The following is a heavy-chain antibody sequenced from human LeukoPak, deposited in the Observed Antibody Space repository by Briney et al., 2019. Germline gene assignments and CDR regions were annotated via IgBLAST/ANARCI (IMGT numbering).Heavy chain of an antibody. CDR3: AGGDV. J-gene: IGHJ6*02. Sequence: SSVQVSCKASGSTFLSYAISGVGQAPGQGVEGMGGIIAIFGTANYGQKFQGRVTITADESTSAAYMELRSKRSEDTAVYYCAGGDVWGRGTTVTVSS. V-gene: IGHV1-69*01. CDR1: GSTFLSYA. CDR2: IIAIFGTA.